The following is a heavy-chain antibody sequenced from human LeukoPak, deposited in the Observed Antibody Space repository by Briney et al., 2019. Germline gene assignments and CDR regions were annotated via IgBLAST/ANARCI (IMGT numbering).Heavy chain of an antibody. CDR1: GYIFTNYG. CDR3: AGDSRCEPPPNNALDI. CDR2: ISAYNGHT. Sequence: ASVKLSCKASGYIFTNYGISWVRHAPGQGLEWMGWISAYNGHTNYAQEFQGSVTMTTDTSTTTAYMELRNLRSDGTAVYYCAGDSRCEPPPNNALDIWGQGTMVTVSS. J-gene: IGHJ3*02. D-gene: IGHD4-17*01. V-gene: IGHV1-18*01.